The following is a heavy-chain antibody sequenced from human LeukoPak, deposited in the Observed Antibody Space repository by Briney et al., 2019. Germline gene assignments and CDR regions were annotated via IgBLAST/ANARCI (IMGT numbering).Heavy chain of an antibody. D-gene: IGHD3-22*01. V-gene: IGHV2-70*01. CDR1: GFSLSTSGMC. CDR3: ARSKQNYYDSSGYFPVFDY. CDR2: IDWDDDK. Sequence: ESGPTLVNPTQTLTLTCTFSGFSLSTSGMCVSWIRQPPGKALEWLALIDWDDDKYYSTSLKTRLTISKDTSKNQVVLTMTNMDPVDTATYYCARSKQNYYDSSGYFPVFDYWGQGTLVTVSS. J-gene: IGHJ4*02.